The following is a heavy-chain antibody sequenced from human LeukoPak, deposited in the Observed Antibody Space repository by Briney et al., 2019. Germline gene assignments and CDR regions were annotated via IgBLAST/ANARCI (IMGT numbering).Heavy chain of an antibody. J-gene: IGHJ3*02. V-gene: IGHV1-2*02. CDR3: ARDLALDYGGNSVRWSYAFDI. D-gene: IGHD4-23*01. CDR1: VYTLTRYY. Sequence: ASVKVSCKASVYTLTRYYMYWVRPPPGQKLESMGWIKPNSGGTNYAQKLQGRVTMTRDTAISTAYMELSRLRSDDTAVYYYARDLALDYGGNSVRWSYAFDIWGQGTMVTVSS. CDR2: IKPNSGGT.